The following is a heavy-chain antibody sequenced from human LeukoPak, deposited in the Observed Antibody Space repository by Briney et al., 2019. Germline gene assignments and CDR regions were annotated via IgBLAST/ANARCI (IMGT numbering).Heavy chain of an antibody. J-gene: IGHJ4*02. CDR1: GFTFSSYG. CDR3: AKESPDYYGSGSYYLNLDY. V-gene: IGHV3-30*02. D-gene: IGHD3-10*01. Sequence: GGSLRLSCAASGFTFSSYGMHWVRQAPGKGLEWVAFIRYDGSNKYYADSVKGRFTISRDNSKNTLYLQMNSLRAEDTAVYYCAKESPDYYGSGSYYLNLDYWGRGTLVTVSS. CDR2: IRYDGSNK.